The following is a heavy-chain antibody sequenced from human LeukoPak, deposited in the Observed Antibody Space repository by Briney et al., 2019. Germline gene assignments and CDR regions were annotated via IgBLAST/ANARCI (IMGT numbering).Heavy chain of an antibody. CDR3: ARGLSIAAAGDAFDI. CDR1: GLTLSNYW. Sequence: GGSLRLSCAASGLTLSNYWMHWVRQAPGKGLVWVARMNNDGSGISYAASVKGRFTISRDNSKNTLYLQMNSLRAEDTAVYYCARGLSIAAAGDAFDIWGQGTMVTVSS. CDR2: MNNDGSGI. J-gene: IGHJ3*02. V-gene: IGHV3-74*01. D-gene: IGHD6-13*01.